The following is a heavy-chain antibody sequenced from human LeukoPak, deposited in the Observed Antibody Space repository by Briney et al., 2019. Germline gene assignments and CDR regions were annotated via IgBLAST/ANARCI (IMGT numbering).Heavy chain of an antibody. J-gene: IGHJ4*02. CDR3: APLYDSSGLPFDY. CDR1: GFTFTTYG. Sequence: GGSLRLSCAASGFTFTTYGFHWIRQAPGKGLEWLALMSFDGSVKNYADSVKGRFTISRDNSKNTLYLQMNSLRAEDTAVYYCAPLYDSSGLPFDYWGQGTLVTVSS. CDR2: MSFDGSVK. V-gene: IGHV3-30*03. D-gene: IGHD3-22*01.